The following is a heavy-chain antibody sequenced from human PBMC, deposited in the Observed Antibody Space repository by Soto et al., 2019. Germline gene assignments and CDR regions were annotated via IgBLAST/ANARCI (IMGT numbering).Heavy chain of an antibody. CDR1: GGTFSSYA. Sequence: SVKVSCKASGGTFSSYAISWVRQAPGQGLEWMRVIIPIFGTANYAQKFQGRVTITADESTSTAYMELSSLRSEDTAVYYCARGQRKWYYDSSGYVSDAFDIWG. D-gene: IGHD3-22*01. CDR2: IIPIFGTA. CDR3: ARGQRKWYYDSSGYVSDAFDI. V-gene: IGHV1-69*13. J-gene: IGHJ3*02.